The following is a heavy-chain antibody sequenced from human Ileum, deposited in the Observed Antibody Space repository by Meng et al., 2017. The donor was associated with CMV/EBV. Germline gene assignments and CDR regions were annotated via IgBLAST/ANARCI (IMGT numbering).Heavy chain of an antibody. J-gene: IGHJ4*02. CDR2: IYHSGST. CDR1: GYSISSGYY. Sequence: GSLRLSCTVSGYSISSGYYWGWIRQPPGKGLEWIGSIYHSGSTYYNPSLKSRVTISVDTSKNQFSLKLSSVTAADTAVYYCARDGGAYCSSTSCYGKSYFDYWGQGTLVTVSS. D-gene: IGHD2-2*01. CDR3: ARDGGAYCSSTSCYGKSYFDY. V-gene: IGHV4-38-2*02.